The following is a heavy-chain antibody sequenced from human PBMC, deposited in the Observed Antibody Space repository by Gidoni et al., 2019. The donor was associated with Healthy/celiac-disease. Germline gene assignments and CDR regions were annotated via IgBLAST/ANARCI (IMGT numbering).Heavy chain of an antibody. CDR3: ARGGWVVATKLGY. Sequence: QVQLVQSGAEVKKPGASVKVSCKASGYTFTSYAMHWVRQAPGQRLEWMGWINAGNGNTKYSQKFQGRVTIPRDTSAGTAYMELSSLRSEDTAVYYCARGGWVVATKLGYWGQGTLVTVSS. V-gene: IGHV1-3*01. J-gene: IGHJ4*02. CDR2: INAGNGNT. CDR1: GYTFTSYA. D-gene: IGHD5-12*01.